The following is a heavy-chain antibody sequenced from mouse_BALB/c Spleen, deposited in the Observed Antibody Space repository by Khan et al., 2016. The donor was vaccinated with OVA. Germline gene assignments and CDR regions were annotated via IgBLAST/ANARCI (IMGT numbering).Heavy chain of an antibody. CDR3: ATQPYYHDKIEDY. J-gene: IGHJ4*01. CDR2: IWSNGST. D-gene: IGHD2-10*01. Sequence: QVQLKESGPGLVAPSQSLSITCTISGFSLTNYGVHWVRQPPGKGLEWLVVIWSNGSTTYNSALKSRLTISKDNSKSQVFFKMTSLQTDDTAMYFDATQPYYHDKIEDYWGQGTTVTVSS. CDR1: GFSLTNYG. V-gene: IGHV2-6-1*01.